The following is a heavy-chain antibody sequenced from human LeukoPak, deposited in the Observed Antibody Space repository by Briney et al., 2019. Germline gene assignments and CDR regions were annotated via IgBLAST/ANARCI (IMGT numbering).Heavy chain of an antibody. CDR2: IYSGGST. J-gene: IGHJ4*02. D-gene: IGHD3-22*01. CDR3: ASRNYYDSSGLLDY. V-gene: IGHV3-53*01. Sequence: PGGSLRLSCAASGFTVSSSYMSWVRQAPGKGLEWVSVIYSGGSTYYADSVKGRFTISRDNSKNTLYLQMNSLRAEDTAVYYCASRNYYDSSGLLDYWGQGTLVTVSS. CDR1: GFTVSSSY.